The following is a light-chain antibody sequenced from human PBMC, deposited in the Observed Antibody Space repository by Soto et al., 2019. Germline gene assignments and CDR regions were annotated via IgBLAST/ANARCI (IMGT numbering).Light chain of an antibody. V-gene: IGLV1-47*02. CDR2: SNN. Sequence: QSALTQPASVSGSPGQSITISCTGTSSDVGGYNYVSWYQQHPGKAPKLLIYSNNQRPSGVPDRFSGSKSGTSASLAISGLRSEDEADYYCAAWDDSLSVLVFGGGTKLTVL. CDR1: SSDVGGYNY. CDR3: AAWDDSLSVLV. J-gene: IGLJ2*01.